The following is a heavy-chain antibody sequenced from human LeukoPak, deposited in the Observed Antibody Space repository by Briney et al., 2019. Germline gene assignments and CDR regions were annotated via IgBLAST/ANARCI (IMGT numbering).Heavy chain of an antibody. CDR2: IYYSGST. Sequence: PSETLSLTCTVSGGSISSYYWSWIRQPPGKGLEWIGYIYYSGSTNYNPSPKSRVTISVDTSKNQFSLKLSSVTAADTGVYYCARGIVVVAQLGYYFYYMDVWGKGTTVTISS. CDR1: GGSISSYY. V-gene: IGHV4-59*08. J-gene: IGHJ6*03. CDR3: ARGIVVVAQLGYYFYYMDV. D-gene: IGHD2-15*01.